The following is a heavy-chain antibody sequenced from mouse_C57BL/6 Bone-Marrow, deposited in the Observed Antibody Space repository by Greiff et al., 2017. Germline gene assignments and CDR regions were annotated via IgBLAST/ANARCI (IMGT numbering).Heavy chain of an antibody. CDR1: GYTFTEYT. CDR3: AGRERYYDYEEYFDY. V-gene: IGHV1-62-2*01. CDR2: FYPGSGSI. Sequence: QVQLQQSGAELVKPGASVKLSCKASGYTFTEYTIHWVKQRPGQGLEWIGWFYPGSGSIKYNERFKDKATLTADKSSNTVYMELSRLTSEDSAVYFCAGRERYYDYEEYFDYWGQGTTLTVSS. J-gene: IGHJ2*01. D-gene: IGHD2-4*01.